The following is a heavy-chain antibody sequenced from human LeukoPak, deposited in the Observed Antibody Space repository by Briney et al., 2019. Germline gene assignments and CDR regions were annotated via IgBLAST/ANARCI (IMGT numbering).Heavy chain of an antibody. Sequence: ASVKVSCKASGYTFTSYDINWVRQATGQGLEWMGWMSPNSGNTGYPQKFQGRVTMTRNTSISTAYMELSSLRSEDTAVYYCARLDLKPYYYYYGMDVWGQGTMVTVSS. CDR2: MSPNSGNT. J-gene: IGHJ6*02. CDR3: ARLDLKPYYYYYGMDV. CDR1: GYTFTSYD. D-gene: IGHD3/OR15-3a*01. V-gene: IGHV1-8*01.